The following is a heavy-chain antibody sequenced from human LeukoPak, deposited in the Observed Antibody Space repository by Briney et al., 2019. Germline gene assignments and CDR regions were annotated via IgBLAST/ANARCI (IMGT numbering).Heavy chain of an antibody. CDR1: GGSFSGYY. V-gene: IGHV4-34*01. CDR2: INHSGST. J-gene: IGHJ5*02. D-gene: IGHD6-13*01. CDR3: ARVSSSSWYL. Sequence: KPSETLSLTCAAYGGSFSGYYWSWIRQPPGKWLEWIGEINHSGSTNYNPSLKSRVTISVDTSKNQFSLKLSSVTAADTAVYYCARVSSSSWYLWGQGTLVTVSS.